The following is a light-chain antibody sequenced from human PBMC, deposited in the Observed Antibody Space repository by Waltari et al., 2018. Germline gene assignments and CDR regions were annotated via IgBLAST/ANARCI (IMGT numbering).Light chain of an antibody. CDR2: GPG. CDR3: HSRETFSTRL. V-gene: IGLV3-19*01. J-gene: IGLJ2*01. Sequence: SSDLTQDPSVSVALGQTVRITCQGDTLRSNYANWYQQRPGQAPVLVLYGPGNRPSGIPDRFSGSTSGNTASLTITGAQAEDEADYYCHSRETFSTRLFGGGTRLTV. CDR1: TLRSNY.